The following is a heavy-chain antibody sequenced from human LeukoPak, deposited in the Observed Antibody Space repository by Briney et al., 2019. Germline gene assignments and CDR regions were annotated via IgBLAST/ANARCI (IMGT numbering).Heavy chain of an antibody. J-gene: IGHJ4*02. V-gene: IGHV1-18*04. Sequence: ASVKVPCKASGYTFTSYGISWVRQAPGQGLEWIGWISAYNGNTNYAQKLQGRVTMTTDTSTSTAYMELRSLRSDDTAVYYCAREVHYYGSGLLDYWGQGTLVTVSS. CDR3: AREVHYYGSGLLDY. CDR1: GYTFTSYG. CDR2: ISAYNGNT. D-gene: IGHD3-10*01.